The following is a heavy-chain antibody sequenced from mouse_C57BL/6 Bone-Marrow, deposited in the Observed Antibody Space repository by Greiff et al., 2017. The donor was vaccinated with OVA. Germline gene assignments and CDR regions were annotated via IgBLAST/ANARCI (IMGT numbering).Heavy chain of an antibody. CDR2: IDPSDSYT. CDR1: GYTFTSYW. J-gene: IGHJ3*01. CDR3: ARPPAYYSNPWFAY. Sequence: VQLQQPGAELVRPGTSVKLSCKASGYTFTSYWMHWVKQRPGQGLEWIGEIDPSDSYTNYNQKFKGKATLTVDTSSSTAYMQLSSLTSEDSAVYYCARPPAYYSNPWFAYWGQGTLVTVSA. V-gene: IGHV1-59*01. D-gene: IGHD2-5*01.